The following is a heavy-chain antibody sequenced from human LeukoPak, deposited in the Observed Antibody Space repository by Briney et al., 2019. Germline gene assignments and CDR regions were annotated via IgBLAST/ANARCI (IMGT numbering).Heavy chain of an antibody. CDR1: GFTFSSYW. V-gene: IGHV3-74*01. CDR3: ARDRGVDTAMVNWFDP. D-gene: IGHD5-18*01. Sequence: GGSLRLSCAASGFTFSSYWMHWVRQAPGKGLVWVSRINSDGSSTSYADSVKGRFTISRDNAKNSLYLQMNSLRAEDTALYYCARDRGVDTAMVNWFDPWGQGTLVTVSS. CDR2: INSDGSST. J-gene: IGHJ5*02.